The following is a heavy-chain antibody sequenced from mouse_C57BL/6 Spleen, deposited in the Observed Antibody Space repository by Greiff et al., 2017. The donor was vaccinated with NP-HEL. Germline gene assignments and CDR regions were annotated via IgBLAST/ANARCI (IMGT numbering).Heavy chain of an antibody. Sequence: VQLQQSGAELVRPGASVKLSCKASGYTFTDYYINWVKQRPGQGLEWIARIYPGSGNTYYNEKFKGKATLTAEKSSSTAYMQLSSLTSEDSAVYFCARESPYFDVWGTGTTVTVSS. J-gene: IGHJ1*03. V-gene: IGHV1-76*01. CDR3: ARESPYFDV. CDR1: GYTFTDYY. CDR2: IYPGSGNT.